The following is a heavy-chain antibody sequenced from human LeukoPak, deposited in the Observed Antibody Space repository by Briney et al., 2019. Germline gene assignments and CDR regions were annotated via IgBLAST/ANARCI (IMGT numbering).Heavy chain of an antibody. V-gene: IGHV1-24*01. CDR1: GYTLTELS. CDR2: FDPEDGET. CDR3: ATGHGGSGSFPQYYYHYYGMDV. Sequence: ASVKVSCKVSGYTLTELSMHWVRQAPGKGLEWMGGFDPEDGETIYAQKFQGRVTMTEDTSTDTAYMELSSLRSEDTAVYYCATGHGGSGSFPQYYYHYYGMDVWGQGTTVTVSS. D-gene: IGHD3-10*01. J-gene: IGHJ6*02.